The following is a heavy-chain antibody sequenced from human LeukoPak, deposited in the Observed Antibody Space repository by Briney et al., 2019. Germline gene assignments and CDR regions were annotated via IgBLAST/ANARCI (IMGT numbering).Heavy chain of an antibody. V-gene: IGHV3-23*05. CDR2: IFASGSTT. D-gene: IGHD2-21*02. CDR1: GFTFSGYA. J-gene: IGHJ5*02. Sequence: GGSLRLSCAASGFTFSGYAMNWVRQAPGKGLEWVSLIFASGSTTKYADSVKGRFTISRDNSKNTLYLQMNGLRAEDTAVYYCARVYCGGDCYSPWGQGTLVTVSS. CDR3: ARVYCGGDCYSP.